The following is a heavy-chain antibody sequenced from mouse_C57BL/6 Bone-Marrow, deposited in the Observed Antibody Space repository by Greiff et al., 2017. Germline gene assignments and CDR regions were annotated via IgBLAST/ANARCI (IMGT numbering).Heavy chain of an antibody. CDR2: INPSSGYT. CDR1: GYTFTSYT. CDR3: ARFTTVVARGFAY. J-gene: IGHJ3*01. Sequence: VQLQESGAELARPGASVKMSCKASGYTFTSYTMHWVKQRPGQGLEWIGYINPSSGYTKYNQKFKDKATLTADKSSRTAYMQLSSLTSEDSAVYYCARFTTVVARGFAYWGQGTLVTVSA. D-gene: IGHD1-1*01. V-gene: IGHV1-4*01.